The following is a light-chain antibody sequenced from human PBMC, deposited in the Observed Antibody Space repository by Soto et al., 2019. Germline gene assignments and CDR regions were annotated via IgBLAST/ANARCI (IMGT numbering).Light chain of an antibody. CDR2: WAS. V-gene: IGKV4-1*01. Sequence: DIVMTQSPDSLAVSLGERATINCKSSQSLLYNSNNKNYLAWYQQKPGQSPKLLIYWASTRESGVPDRFSGSGSGTDFTLTINSLQAEDVAVYYCQHYYTPPWTFGQGTKVEI. CDR1: QSLLYNSNNKNY. CDR3: QHYYTPPWT. J-gene: IGKJ1*01.